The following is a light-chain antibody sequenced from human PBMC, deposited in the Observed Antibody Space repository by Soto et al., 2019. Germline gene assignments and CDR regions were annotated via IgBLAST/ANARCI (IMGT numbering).Light chain of an antibody. CDR3: QSSDSSLSGSWV. CDR1: SSNIGAGYD. CDR2: GNS. J-gene: IGLJ3*02. Sequence: QSVLTQPPSVSGAPGQRVTISCTGSSSNIGAGYDVHWYQQLPGTAPKLLIYGNSNRPSGVPDRFSGSKSGTSASLAITGLQAEVEADYYCQSSDSSLSGSWVFGGGTKLTVL. V-gene: IGLV1-40*01.